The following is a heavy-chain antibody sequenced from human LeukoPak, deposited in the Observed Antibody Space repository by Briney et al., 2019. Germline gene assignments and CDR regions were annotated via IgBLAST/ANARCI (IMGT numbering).Heavy chain of an antibody. Sequence: SETLSLTCTVFADSISSGAYYWGWIRQHPGKGLEWIGYIYYSGSTYYNPSLKSRLTISVDTSKNQFSLKLNSVTAADTAVYYCARALWFGELRAAFDIWGQGTMVTVSS. CDR3: ARALWFGELRAAFDI. CDR2: IYYSGST. CDR1: ADSISSGAYY. J-gene: IGHJ3*02. V-gene: IGHV4-31*03. D-gene: IGHD3-10*01.